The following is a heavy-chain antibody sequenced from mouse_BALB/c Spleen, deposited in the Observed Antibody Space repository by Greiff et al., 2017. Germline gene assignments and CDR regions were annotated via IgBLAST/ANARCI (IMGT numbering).Heavy chain of an antibody. Sequence: QVQLQQSGAELAKPGASVKMSCKASGYTFTSYWMHWVKQRPGQGLEWIGYINPSTGYTEYNQKFKDKATLTADKSSSTAYMQLSSLTSEDSAVYYCARDYYGKAAWFAYWGQGTLVTVSA. V-gene: IGHV1-7*01. CDR2: INPSTGYT. J-gene: IGHJ3*01. CDR3: ARDYYGKAAWFAY. CDR1: GYTFTSYW. D-gene: IGHD2-1*01.